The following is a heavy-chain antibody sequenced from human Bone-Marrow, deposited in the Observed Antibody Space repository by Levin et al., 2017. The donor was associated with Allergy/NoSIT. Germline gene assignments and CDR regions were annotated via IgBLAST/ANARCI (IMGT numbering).Heavy chain of an antibody. V-gene: IGHV3-30*18. CDR1: GFTFSSYG. D-gene: IGHD3-10*01. CDR2: ISYDGNNK. J-gene: IGHJ4*02. CDR3: AKRGDPDIDY. Sequence: GGSLRLSCAASGFTFSSYGMHWVRQAPGKGLEWVAVISYDGNNKYYAESVKGRFTISRDNSKNTLYLQMNGLRVEDTAVYYCAKRGDPDIDYWGQGTLVTVSS.